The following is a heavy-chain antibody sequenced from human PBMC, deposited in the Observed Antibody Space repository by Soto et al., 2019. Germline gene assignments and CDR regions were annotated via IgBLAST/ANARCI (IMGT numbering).Heavy chain of an antibody. CDR1: GFTFSSYA. Sequence: GGSLRLSCAASGFTFSSYAMNWVRQAPGKGLEWVSAISGSGGSTYYADSVKGRFTISRDNSKNTLYLQMNSLRAEDTAVYYCAKDRSPWEGGYFDYWGQGTLVTVSS. D-gene: IGHD1-26*01. CDR3: AKDRSPWEGGYFDY. V-gene: IGHV3-23*01. J-gene: IGHJ4*02. CDR2: ISGSGGST.